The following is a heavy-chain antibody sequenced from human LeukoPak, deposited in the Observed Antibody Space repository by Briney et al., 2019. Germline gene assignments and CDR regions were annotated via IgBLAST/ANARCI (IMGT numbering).Heavy chain of an antibody. CDR2: INSDGSTT. V-gene: IGHV3-74*01. J-gene: IGHJ4*02. CDR3: AREGSVLDFDY. CDR1: GFTFSSYW. D-gene: IGHD6-19*01. Sequence: GGSLRLSCAASGFTFSSYWMHWVRQAPGKGLVWVSRINSDGSTTNYADSVKGRFTISRGNAKNTLYLQMNSLRAEDTAVYYCAREGSVLDFDYWGQGTLVTVSS.